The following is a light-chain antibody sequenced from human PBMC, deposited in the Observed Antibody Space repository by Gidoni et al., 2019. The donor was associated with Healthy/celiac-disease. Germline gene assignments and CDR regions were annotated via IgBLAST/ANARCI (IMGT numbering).Light chain of an antibody. J-gene: IGKJ4*01. CDR3: QQYNNWPPL. CDR2: GAS. CDR1: QSVSSN. Sequence: EIVMTQSPATLSVSPGERATLSCRASQSVSSNLAWYQQKPGQAPRLLIYGASPRATGIPARFSGSGSGTEFTLTISSLQSEDFAVYYCQQYNNWPPLLGGGTKVEIK. V-gene: IGKV3-15*01.